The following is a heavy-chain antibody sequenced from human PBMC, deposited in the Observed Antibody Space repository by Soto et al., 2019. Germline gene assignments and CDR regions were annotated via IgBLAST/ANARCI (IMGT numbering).Heavy chain of an antibody. CDR1: GYTFTGYY. V-gene: IGHV1-2*02. J-gene: IGHJ6*02. D-gene: IGHD2-2*01. Sequence: ASVKVSCKASGYTFTGYYMHWVRQAPGQGLEWMGWINPNSGGTNYAQKFQGRVTMTRDTSISTAYMELSRLRSDDTAVYYCARGRVVVPAKYYYGMDVWGQGTTVPVPS. CDR2: INPNSGGT. CDR3: ARGRVVVPAKYYYGMDV.